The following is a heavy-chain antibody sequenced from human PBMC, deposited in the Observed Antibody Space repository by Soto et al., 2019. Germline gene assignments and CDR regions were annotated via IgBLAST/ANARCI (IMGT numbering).Heavy chain of an antibody. D-gene: IGHD3-3*01. Sequence: GASVKVSCKAFGYTFTGYFMHWVRQAPGQGLEWLGWINPNSGATKYAQKLQGRVSLTRDTSINTAYMEMSMLRSDDTAVYYCARGGGTILAPLPWGQGTLVTVSS. V-gene: IGHV1-2*02. CDR2: INPNSGAT. CDR1: GYTFTGYF. CDR3: ARGGGTILAPLP. J-gene: IGHJ5*02.